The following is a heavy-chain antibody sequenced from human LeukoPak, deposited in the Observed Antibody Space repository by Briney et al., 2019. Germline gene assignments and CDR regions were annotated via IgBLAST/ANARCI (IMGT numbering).Heavy chain of an antibody. CDR3: ARDRRVPLWFGEVRAFDI. Sequence: SVKVSCKASGGTFSSYAISWVRQAPGQGLEWMGRIIPILGIANYAQKFQGRVTITADKSTSTAYMELSSLRSEDTAVYYCARDRRVPLWFGEVRAFDIWGQGTMVTVSS. D-gene: IGHD3-10*01. CDR2: IIPILGIA. J-gene: IGHJ3*02. V-gene: IGHV1-69*04. CDR1: GGTFSSYA.